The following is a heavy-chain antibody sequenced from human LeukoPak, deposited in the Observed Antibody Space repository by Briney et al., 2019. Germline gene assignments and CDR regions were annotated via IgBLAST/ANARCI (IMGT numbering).Heavy chain of an antibody. V-gene: IGHV3-30*02. J-gene: IGHJ4*02. CDR3: AKGAWAADGPMGNNFAS. CDR1: GFSFSNYG. CDR2: IRYDDSNK. D-gene: IGHD6-13*01. Sequence: GRSLRLSCAASGFSFSNYGMHWVRQAPGKGLEWVAFIRYDDSNKYYADSVKGRFTISRDNSKNTLSLQMDSLRTEDTSIYYCAKGAWAADGPMGNNFASWGQGTLVIVSS.